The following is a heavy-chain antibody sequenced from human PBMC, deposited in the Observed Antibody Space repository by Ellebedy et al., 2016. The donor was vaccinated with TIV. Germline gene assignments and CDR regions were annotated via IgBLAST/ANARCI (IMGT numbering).Heavy chain of an antibody. D-gene: IGHD6-19*01. V-gene: IGHV3-30-3*01. Sequence: PGGSLRLSCSASGFTFSAYALHWFRQAPGQGLEWVAAISYDGSNDYYKDSVKGRFTISRDNSKNTLYLQMDTLRPEDTAMYYCARVGSHSSGTLGYFDLWGRGTLVTVSS. J-gene: IGHJ2*01. CDR1: GFTFSAYA. CDR3: ARVGSHSSGTLGYFDL. CDR2: ISYDGSND.